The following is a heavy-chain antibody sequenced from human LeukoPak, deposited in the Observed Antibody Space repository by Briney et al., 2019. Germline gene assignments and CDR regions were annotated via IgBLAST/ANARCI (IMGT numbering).Heavy chain of an antibody. CDR3: ARDRNTDFWSGYYTNYFDY. D-gene: IGHD3-3*01. CDR1: GFTFSAYW. V-gene: IGHV3-7*01. CDR2: IKQDGSEK. J-gene: IGHJ4*02. Sequence: GGSLRLSCAASGFTFSAYWMSWVRQAPGKGLEWVANIKQDGSEKYYVDTVKGRFTISRDNAKNSLYLQMNSLRAEDTAVYYCARDRNTDFWSGYYTNYFDYWGQGTLVTVSS.